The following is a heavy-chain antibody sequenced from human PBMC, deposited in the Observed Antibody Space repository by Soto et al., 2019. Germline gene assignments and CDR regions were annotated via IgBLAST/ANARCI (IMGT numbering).Heavy chain of an antibody. CDR1: GGTFSSYA. J-gene: IGHJ4*02. Sequence: SVKVSCKASGGTFSSYAISWVRQAPGQGLEWMGGIIPIFGTANYAQKFQGRVTITADESTSTAYMELSSLRSEDTAVYYCARDLERSCSGGSCPFDYWGQGTLVTVSS. D-gene: IGHD2-15*01. V-gene: IGHV1-69*13. CDR2: IIPIFGTA. CDR3: ARDLERSCSGGSCPFDY.